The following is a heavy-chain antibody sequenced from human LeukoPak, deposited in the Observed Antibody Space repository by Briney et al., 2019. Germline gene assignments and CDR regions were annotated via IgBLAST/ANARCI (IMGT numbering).Heavy chain of an antibody. CDR1: GFTFSNYW. D-gene: IGHD6-13*01. Sequence: GGSLRLSCAASGFTFSNYWMGWVRQAPGKGLEWVSVIYSGGSTYYADSVKGRFTISRDTSKNMLYLHMNSLRAEDTAVYYCARAAAAGPLDYWGQGTLVTVSS. CDR2: IYSGGST. CDR3: ARAAAAGPLDY. J-gene: IGHJ4*02. V-gene: IGHV3-66*01.